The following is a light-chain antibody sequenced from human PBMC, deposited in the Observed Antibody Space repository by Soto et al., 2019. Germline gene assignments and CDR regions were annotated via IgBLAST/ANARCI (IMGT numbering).Light chain of an antibody. CDR2: AAS. J-gene: IGKJ4*01. V-gene: IGKV1-12*01. CDR1: QAISSW. CDR3: QPANSFPLT. Sequence: DIQMTQSPSSVSASVGDRVTITCRTSQAISSWLAWYQQKPGKAPKLLIYAASSLQNGVTSRFIGSGSGTDFTLTISSLQPEDIATYYCQPANSFPLTFGGGTKVEIK.